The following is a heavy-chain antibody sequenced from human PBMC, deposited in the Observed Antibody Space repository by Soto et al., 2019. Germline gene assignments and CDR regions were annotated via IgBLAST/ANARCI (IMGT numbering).Heavy chain of an antibody. CDR2: IYPGDSDT. CDR1: GYSFTSYW. CDR3: ARRLGYCSSTSCYDAFDI. J-gene: IGHJ3*02. V-gene: IGHV5-51*01. D-gene: IGHD2-2*01. Sequence: GESLKISCKGSGYSFTSYWIGWVRQMPGKGLEWMGIIYPGDSDTRYSPSFQVQVTISADKSISTAYLQWSSLKASDTAMYYCARRLGYCSSTSCYDAFDIWGQGTMVTVSS.